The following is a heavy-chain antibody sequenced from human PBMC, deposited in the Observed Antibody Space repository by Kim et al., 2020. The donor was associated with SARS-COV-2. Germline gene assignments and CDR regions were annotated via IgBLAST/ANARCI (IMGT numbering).Heavy chain of an antibody. CDR3: ARAPGLGTMIVVVTHFDY. Sequence: SETLSLTCTVSGGSISSGGYYWSWIRQHPGKGLEWIGYIYYSGSTYYNPSLKSRVTISVDTSKNQFSLKLSSVTAADTAVYYCARAPGLGTMIVVVTHFDYWGHGTLVTVSS. D-gene: IGHD3-22*01. J-gene: IGHJ4*01. CDR1: GGSISSGGYY. V-gene: IGHV4-31*03. CDR2: IYYSGST.